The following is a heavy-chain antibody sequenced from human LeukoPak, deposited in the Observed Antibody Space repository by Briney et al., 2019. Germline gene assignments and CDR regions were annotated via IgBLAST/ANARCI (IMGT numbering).Heavy chain of an antibody. D-gene: IGHD3-3*01. CDR3: ARNRYYDSSGFDY. V-gene: IGHV3-21*01. J-gene: IGHJ4*02. Sequence: PGGSLRLSCAASGFTFSSYSMNWVRQAPGKGLEWVSSISSSSYIYYADSVKGRFTISRDNAKNSLYLQMNSLRAEDTAVYYCARNRYYDSSGFDYWGQGTLVTVSS. CDR2: ISSSSYI. CDR1: GFTFSSYS.